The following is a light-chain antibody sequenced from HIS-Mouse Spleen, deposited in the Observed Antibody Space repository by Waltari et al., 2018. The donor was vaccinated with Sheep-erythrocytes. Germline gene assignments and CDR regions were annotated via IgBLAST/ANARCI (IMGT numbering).Light chain of an antibody. J-gene: IGKJ2*01. CDR3: QQRSNWYT. CDR1: QGISSW. V-gene: IGKV1-12*01. Sequence: DIQMTQSQSSVSASVGDRVTITCRASQGISSWLGWYQQKPGKAPKLLIYAASSLQSGVPSRFSGSGSGTDFTLTISSLQPEDFAVYYCQQRSNWYTFGQGTKLEIK. CDR2: AAS.